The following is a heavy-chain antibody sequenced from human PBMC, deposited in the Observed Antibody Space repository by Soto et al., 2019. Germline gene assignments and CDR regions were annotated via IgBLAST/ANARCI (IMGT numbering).Heavy chain of an antibody. CDR3: VRELCSGYDCYYFSY. CDR1: GYLISSGYY. J-gene: IGHJ1*01. Sequence: PSETLSVTCSVSGYLISSGYYCGWVRQTPGKGLEWLGCIDYSGKTYKNPSLKSRIIASVDLSQHQFSPNLRALAAADTATYFCVRELCSGYDCYYFSYWGERSLVLVSS. D-gene: IGHD3-22*01. CDR2: IDYSGKT. V-gene: IGHV4-38-2*02.